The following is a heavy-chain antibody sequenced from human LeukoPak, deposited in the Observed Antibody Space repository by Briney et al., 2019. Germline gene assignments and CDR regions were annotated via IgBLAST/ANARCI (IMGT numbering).Heavy chain of an antibody. Sequence: PGGSLRLSCSASGFTVSSKYMTWVRQAPGKGLELVSLIYDGDRSSYADSVKGRFTISRDRSSNTLHLQVNSLRAEDTAVYYCARADGDSWGQFDYWGQGILVTVSS. J-gene: IGHJ4*02. V-gene: IGHV3-53*01. CDR2: IYDGDRS. CDR1: GFTVSSKY. D-gene: IGHD4-17*01. CDR3: ARADGDSWGQFDY.